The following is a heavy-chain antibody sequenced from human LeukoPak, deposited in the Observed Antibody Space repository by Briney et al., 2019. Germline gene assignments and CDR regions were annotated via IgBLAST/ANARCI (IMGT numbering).Heavy chain of an antibody. CDR3: ARGAHWGNYFDY. Sequence: SQTLSLTCTVSGGSISSGDYYWGWIRQPPGKGLEWIGSIYYSGSTYYNPSLKSRVTISVDTSKNQFSLKLSSVTAADTAVYYCARGAHWGNYFDYWGQGTLVTVSS. J-gene: IGHJ4*02. CDR1: GGSISSGDYY. V-gene: IGHV4-39*07. D-gene: IGHD3-16*01. CDR2: IYYSGST.